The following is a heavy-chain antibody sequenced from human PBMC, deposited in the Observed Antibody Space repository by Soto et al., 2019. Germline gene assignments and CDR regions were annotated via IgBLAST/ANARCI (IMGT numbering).Heavy chain of an antibody. CDR1: GFTFSRYA. CDR3: AKSTGALATTGGAFDM. Sequence: EMQLLESGGGVVQPGGSLRLSCAASGFTFSRYAMSWVRQAPGKGLERVSAISGSGADSYDADSVKGRFIISRDNSKNTLSLQMNDLRDEDTAVYYCAKSTGALATTGGAFDMWGQGTMVFVSS. CDR2: ISGSGADS. D-gene: IGHD5-12*01. J-gene: IGHJ3*02. V-gene: IGHV3-23*01.